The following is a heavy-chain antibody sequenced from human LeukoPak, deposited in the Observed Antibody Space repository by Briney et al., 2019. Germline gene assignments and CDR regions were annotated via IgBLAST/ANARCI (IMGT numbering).Heavy chain of an antibody. D-gene: IGHD3-3*01. J-gene: IGHJ6*02. CDR2: IIPIFGTA. V-gene: IGHV1-69*01. CDR1: GGTFSSYA. CDR3: ARDMDRGAYYDFWSGYLGMDV. Sequence: GSSVKVSCKASGGTFSSYAISWVRQAPGQGLEWMGGIIPIFGTANYAQKFQGRVTFTADESTSTAYMELSSLRSEDTAVYYCARDMDRGAYYDFWSGYLGMDVWGQGTTVTVSS.